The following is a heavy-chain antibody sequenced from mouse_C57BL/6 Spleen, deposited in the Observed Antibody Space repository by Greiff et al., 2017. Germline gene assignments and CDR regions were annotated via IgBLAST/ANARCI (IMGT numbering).Heavy chain of an antibody. Sequence: VQLQESGAELVKPGASVTLSCTASGYTFTDYEMHWVKQTPVHGLEWIGAIDPETGGSAYNQKFKGKAILTADKSSSTAYMELRSLTSEDSAVYYCTRKESVAYWGQGTLVTVSA. CDR3: TRKESVAY. CDR1: GYTFTDYE. V-gene: IGHV1-15*01. CDR2: IDPETGGS. J-gene: IGHJ3*01.